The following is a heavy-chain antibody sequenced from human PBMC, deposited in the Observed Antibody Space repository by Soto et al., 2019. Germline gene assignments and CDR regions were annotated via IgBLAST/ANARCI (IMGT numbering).Heavy chain of an antibody. V-gene: IGHV3-23*01. D-gene: IGHD3-22*01. J-gene: IGHJ4*02. Sequence: PWGSLRLSCAASGFTFSSYAMSWVRQAPGKGLEWVSAISGSGGSTYYADSVKGRFTISRDNSKNTLYLQMNSLRAEDTAVYYCATGTGGTYYYDSRNYFDYWGQGTLVTVSS. CDR3: ATGTGGTYYYDSRNYFDY. CDR1: GFTFSSYA. CDR2: ISGSGGST.